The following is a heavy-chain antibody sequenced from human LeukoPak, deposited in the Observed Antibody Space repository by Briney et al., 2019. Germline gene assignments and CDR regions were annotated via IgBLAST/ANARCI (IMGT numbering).Heavy chain of an antibody. J-gene: IGHJ6*03. CDR2: ISSSGSYI. V-gene: IGHV3-21*01. CDR1: GVTFSDSA. CDR3: ARGAGTIFGEYYYYMDV. D-gene: IGHD3-3*01. Sequence: GGSLRLSCAASGVTFSDSAMTWVRQVPVKGLEWVSSISSSGSYIYYADSVKGRFTISRDNAKNSLYLEMNSLKADDTAVYHCARGAGTIFGEYYYYMDVWGKGTAVTVSS.